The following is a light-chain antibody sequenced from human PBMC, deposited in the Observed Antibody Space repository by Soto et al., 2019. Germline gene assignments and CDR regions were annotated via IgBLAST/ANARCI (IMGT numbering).Light chain of an antibody. CDR3: TSYASGSSHVV. CDR1: SSDIGGYHY. V-gene: IGLV2-14*01. J-gene: IGLJ2*01. Sequence: QSALTQPASVSGSPGQSITLSCTGTSSDIGGYHYVSWYQRHPGKAPKLIIYDVNNRPSGVSNRFSGSKSGNTASLTTSGLQAEEEADYYCTSYASGSSHVVFGGGTKVTVL. CDR2: DVN.